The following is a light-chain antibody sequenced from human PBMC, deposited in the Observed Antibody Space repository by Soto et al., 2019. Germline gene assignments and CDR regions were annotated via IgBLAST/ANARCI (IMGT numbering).Light chain of an antibody. CDR3: QQYNNWPPRYT. CDR2: GAS. CDR1: QSVSSN. V-gene: IGKV3-15*01. J-gene: IGKJ2*01. Sequence: EIVMTQSPATLSVSPGERATLSCRASQSVSSNLAWYQQKPGQAPSLLIYGASTRATGVPARFTGSVSGTEFTLTISSLQSEDFAVYYCQQYNNWPPRYTFGQGTKLEIK.